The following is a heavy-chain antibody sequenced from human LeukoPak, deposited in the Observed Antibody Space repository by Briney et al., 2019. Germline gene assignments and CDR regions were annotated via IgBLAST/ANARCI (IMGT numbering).Heavy chain of an antibody. Sequence: GGSLRLSCAASGFTFSSYAMHWVRQAPGKGLEWVTVISYDGSNKYYADSVQGRFSISRDNSKNTLFLQMNSLRPEDTAVYYCASGGSDFWSGPFDYWGQGTLVIVSS. CDR2: ISYDGSNK. J-gene: IGHJ4*02. CDR1: GFTFSSYA. V-gene: IGHV3-30-3*01. CDR3: ASGGSDFWSGPFDY. D-gene: IGHD3-3*01.